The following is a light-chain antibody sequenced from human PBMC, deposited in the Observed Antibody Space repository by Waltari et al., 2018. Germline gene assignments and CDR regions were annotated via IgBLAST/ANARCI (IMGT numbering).Light chain of an antibody. J-gene: IGKJ2*01. CDR3: QQYFSSPYT. V-gene: IGKV4-1*01. CDR2: WAS. Sequence: DIVMTQSPDSLAVCLGERATINCKSSQTLLYTSNNKNYLTWYQQKSGQPPKVLIFWASTRESGVAERFNGSGSGTDFTLTINSLQPEDVAVYFCQQYFSSPYTFGQGTKLEIK. CDR1: QTLLYTSNNKNY.